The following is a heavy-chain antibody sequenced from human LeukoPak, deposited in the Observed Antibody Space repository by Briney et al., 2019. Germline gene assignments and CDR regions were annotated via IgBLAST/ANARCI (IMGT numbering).Heavy chain of an antibody. CDR2: IKSKTDGGTI. CDR3: TTDSTVFGVVIIPDDY. J-gene: IGHJ4*02. CDR1: GFTFSNAW. V-gene: IGHV3-15*07. D-gene: IGHD3-3*01. Sequence: GGSLRLSCAASGFTFSNAWMNWVRQAPGKGLEWVGRIKSKTDGGTIDYAAPVKGRFTISRDDSKNTLYLQMNSLKTEDTAVYYCTTDSTVFGVVIIPDDYWGQGTLVTVSS.